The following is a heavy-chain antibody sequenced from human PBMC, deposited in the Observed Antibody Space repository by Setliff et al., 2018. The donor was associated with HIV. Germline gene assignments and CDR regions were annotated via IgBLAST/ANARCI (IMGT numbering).Heavy chain of an antibody. CDR1: GGSFSGYY. CDR2: IYSTGRT. Sequence: SETLSLTCAVYGGSFSGYYWSWFRQPPGKGLEWIGYIYSTGRTDYNPSLKSRVIISVDVSKNQFSLKLSSVTAADTAVYYCARSAARTAGTTVVAPYDYWGQGTLVTVSS. V-gene: IGHV4-59*08. J-gene: IGHJ4*02. D-gene: IGHD2-15*01. CDR3: ARSAARTAGTTVVAPYDY.